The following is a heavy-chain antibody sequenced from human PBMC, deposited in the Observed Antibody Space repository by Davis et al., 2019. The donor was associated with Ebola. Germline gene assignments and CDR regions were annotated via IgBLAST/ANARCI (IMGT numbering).Heavy chain of an antibody. CDR1: GGTFSSYA. V-gene: IGHV1-69*10. J-gene: IGHJ4*02. D-gene: IGHD1-26*01. Sequence: SVKVSCKASGGTFSSYAISWVRQAPGQGLEWMGGIIPILGIANYAQKFQGRVTITADKSTSTAYMELSSLRSEDTAVYYCARVWWELPFDYWGQGTLVTVSS. CDR2: IIPILGIA. CDR3: ARVWWELPFDY.